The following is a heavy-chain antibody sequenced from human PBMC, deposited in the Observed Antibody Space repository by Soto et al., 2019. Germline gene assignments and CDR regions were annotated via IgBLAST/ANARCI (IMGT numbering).Heavy chain of an antibody. V-gene: IGHV3-33*01. J-gene: IGHJ4*02. CDR3: ARARVRGVPYFDD. CDR2: IWYDGSNE. Sequence: QVQLVESGGGVVQPGRSLRLSCAASGFTFSTYAMHWVRQAPGKGLEWVAVIWYDGSNEYYADSVKGRFSISRDNSKNTMYLQMDSLRADDTAVYYCARARVRGVPYFDDWGQGTLVTVSS. CDR1: GFTFSTYA. D-gene: IGHD3-10*01.